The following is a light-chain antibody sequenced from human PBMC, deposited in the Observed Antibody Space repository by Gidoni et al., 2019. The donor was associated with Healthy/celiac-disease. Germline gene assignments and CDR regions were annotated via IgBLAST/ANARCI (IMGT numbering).Light chain of an antibody. CDR2: DAS. Sequence: DTVLPQSTATLSLSPGERATLSCRASQSVSSYLAWYQQKPGQAPRLLIYDASNRATGIPARFSGSGSGTDFTLTISSLEPEDFAVYYCQQRSNWPPLTFXGXTKVEIK. CDR1: QSVSSY. V-gene: IGKV3-11*01. J-gene: IGKJ4*01. CDR3: QQRSNWPPLT.